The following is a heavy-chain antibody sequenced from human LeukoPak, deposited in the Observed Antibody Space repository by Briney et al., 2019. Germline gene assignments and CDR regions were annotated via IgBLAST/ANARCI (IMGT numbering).Heavy chain of an antibody. J-gene: IGHJ4*02. CDR1: GYTFTGYY. CDR2: INPNSGGT. CDR3: ARDRDYGSGIFDY. D-gene: IGHD3-10*01. Sequence: GASVKVSCKASGYTFTGYYMHWVRQAPGQGLEWMGWINPNSGGTNYAQKFQGRVTMTRDTSISTAYMELNRLRSDDTAVYYCARDRDYGSGIFDYWGQGTLVTVYS. V-gene: IGHV1-2*02.